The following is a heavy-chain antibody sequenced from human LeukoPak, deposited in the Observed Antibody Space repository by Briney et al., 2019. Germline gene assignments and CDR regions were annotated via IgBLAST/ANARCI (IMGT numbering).Heavy chain of an antibody. Sequence: SQTLSLTCTVSGDSISSGGYYWSWIRQHPGKGLEWIGYIYYSGSTYYNPSLKSRVTISVDTSKNQFSLKLSSVTAADTAVYYRAREGIAVAGSRAGWFDPWGQGTLVTVSS. V-gene: IGHV4-31*03. J-gene: IGHJ5*02. D-gene: IGHD6-19*01. CDR3: AREGIAVAGSRAGWFDP. CDR2: IYYSGST. CDR1: GDSISSGGYY.